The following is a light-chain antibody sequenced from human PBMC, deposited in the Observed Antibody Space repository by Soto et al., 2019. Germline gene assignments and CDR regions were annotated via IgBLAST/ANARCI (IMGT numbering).Light chain of an antibody. CDR2: GAS. CDR1: QSVSSSY. J-gene: IGKJ4*01. Sequence: EIVLTQSPGTLSLSPGERATLSCRASQSVSSSYLAWYQQKPGQAPRLLIYGASSRATDTPDRFSGSGSGTDFTLTISRLEPEDFAVYFCQQYGSSPLTFGGGTKVEI. V-gene: IGKV3-20*01. CDR3: QQYGSSPLT.